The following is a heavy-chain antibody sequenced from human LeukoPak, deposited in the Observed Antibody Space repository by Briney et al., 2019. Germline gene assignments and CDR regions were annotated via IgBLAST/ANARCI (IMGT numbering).Heavy chain of an antibody. CDR2: VHYRGST. CDR1: GYSISRGYH. J-gene: IGHJ4*02. D-gene: IGHD1-14*01. Sequence: SETLSLTCTVSGYSISRGYHWGWVRQPPGKGLEWIASVHYRGSTYYNPSLKSRLNISADTSKNQFSLNLDSATAADTAVYYCARVNFNPDYWGQGTLVTVSS. CDR3: ARVNFNPDY. V-gene: IGHV4-38-2*02.